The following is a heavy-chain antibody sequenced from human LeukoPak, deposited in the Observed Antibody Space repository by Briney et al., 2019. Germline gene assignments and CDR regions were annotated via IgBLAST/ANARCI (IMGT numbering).Heavy chain of an antibody. CDR1: GYTLTELS. CDR2: FDPEDGET. CDR3: ATGGLLSSSWYEHY. V-gene: IGHV1-24*01. D-gene: IGHD6-13*01. J-gene: IGHJ4*02. Sequence: ASVKVSCKVSGYTLTELSMHWVRQAPGKGLEWMGGFDPEDGETTYAQKFQGRVTMTEDTSTDTAYMELSSLRSEDTAVYYCATGGLLSSSWYEHYWGQGTLVTVSS.